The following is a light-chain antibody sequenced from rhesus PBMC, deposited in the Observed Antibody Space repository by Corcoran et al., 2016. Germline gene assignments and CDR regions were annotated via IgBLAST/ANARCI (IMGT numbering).Light chain of an antibody. CDR2: AAS. Sequence: DIQMTQSPSALSASVGDRVTISCRANQNIYNNLAWYQQKPGKAPKLLIYAASSLQIGIPSRFSGSGSGTDFTLTISSLQPEDSAAYYCQHYYDNPYSFGQGTKVEIK. CDR3: QHYYDNPYS. CDR1: QNIYNN. J-gene: IGKJ2*01. V-gene: IGKV1S17*01.